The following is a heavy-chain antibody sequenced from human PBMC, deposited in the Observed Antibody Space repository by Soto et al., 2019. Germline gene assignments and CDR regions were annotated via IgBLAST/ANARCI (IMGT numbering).Heavy chain of an antibody. CDR3: ARAGYCSGGSCYTVRFDP. Sequence: LSLTCTVSGGSISSGDYYWSWIRQPPGKGLEWIGYIYYSGSTYYNPSLKSRVTISVDTSKNQFSLKLSSVTAADTAVYYCARAGYCSGGSCYTVRFDPWGQGTLVTVSS. CDR2: IYYSGST. CDR1: GGSISSGDYY. V-gene: IGHV4-30-4*01. D-gene: IGHD2-15*01. J-gene: IGHJ5*02.